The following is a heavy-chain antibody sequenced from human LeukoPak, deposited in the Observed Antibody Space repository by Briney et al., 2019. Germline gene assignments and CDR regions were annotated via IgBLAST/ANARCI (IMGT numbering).Heavy chain of an antibody. CDR3: ARDSSDVLTGYYHF. Sequence: GASVKVSGMTSGYTFNDYYLHWVRQAPGQGLEWMGWINPNSGRTNYPPKFQGRVTLTTDTSISTAYMELSSLISGDTVLYYCARDSSDVLTGYYHFWGQGTLVTVSS. J-gene: IGHJ4*02. V-gene: IGHV1-2*02. CDR1: GYTFNDYY. CDR2: INPNSGRT. D-gene: IGHD3-9*01.